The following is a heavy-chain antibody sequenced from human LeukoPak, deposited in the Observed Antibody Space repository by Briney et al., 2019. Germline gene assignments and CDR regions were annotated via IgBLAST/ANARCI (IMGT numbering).Heavy chain of an antibody. D-gene: IGHD6-19*01. CDR1: GGSFSGYY. CDR2: INSDGSST. Sequence: ETLSLTCAVYGGSFSGYYWSWIRQAPGKGLVWVSRINSDGSSTSYADSVKGRFTISRDNAKNTLYLQMNSLRAEDTAVYYCARDRAGYSSGWYGAFDIWGQGTMVTVSS. J-gene: IGHJ3*02. CDR3: ARDRAGYSSGWYGAFDI. V-gene: IGHV3-74*01.